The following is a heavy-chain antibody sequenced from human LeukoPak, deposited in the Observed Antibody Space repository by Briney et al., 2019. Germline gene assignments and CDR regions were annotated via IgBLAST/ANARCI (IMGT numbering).Heavy chain of an antibody. D-gene: IGHD2-15*01. J-gene: IGHJ4*02. V-gene: IGHV3-9*01. CDR2: INWNSGSV. CDR3: LKRSCNGGRCYFDY. Sequence: GGSLRLSCAASGFTFADYAMYWVRQAPGKGLEWVSGINWNSGSVVYVDSVKGRFTISRDNAKNSLHLQMNSLRTEDTAFYYCLKRSCNGGRCYFDYWGQGTLVTVSS. CDR1: GFTFADYA.